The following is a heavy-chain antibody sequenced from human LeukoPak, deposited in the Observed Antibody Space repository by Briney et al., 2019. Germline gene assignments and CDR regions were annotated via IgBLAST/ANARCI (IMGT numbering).Heavy chain of an antibody. Sequence: GGSLRLSCAASGFTFDDYGMSWVRQAPGKGLEWVSGINWNGGSTGYAESVKGRFTISRDNAKNSLYLQMNSLRAEDTALYHCARHDSSGYYWGTDYWGQGTLVTVSS. D-gene: IGHD3-22*01. CDR2: INWNGGST. CDR3: ARHDSSGYYWGTDY. J-gene: IGHJ4*02. V-gene: IGHV3-20*01. CDR1: GFTFDDYG.